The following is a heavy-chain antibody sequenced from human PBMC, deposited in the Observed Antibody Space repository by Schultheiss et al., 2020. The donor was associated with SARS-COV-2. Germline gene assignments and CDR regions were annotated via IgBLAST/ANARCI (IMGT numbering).Heavy chain of an antibody. J-gene: IGHJ4*02. D-gene: IGHD6-19*01. CDR3: TRGGGAHGWFLDY. CDR1: GGSMSGYY. CDR2: IYTSGST. V-gene: IGHV4-4*07. Sequence: SQTLSLTCTVSGGSMSGYYWSWIRQPAGKGLEWIGRIYTSGSTNYNPSLKSRVTMSVDTSKNQFSLKLSSVTAADTAVYYCTRGGGAHGWFLDYWGQGPLVTVSS.